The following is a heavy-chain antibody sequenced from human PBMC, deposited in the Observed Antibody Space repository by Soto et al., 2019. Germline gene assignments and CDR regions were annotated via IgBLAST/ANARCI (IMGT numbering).Heavy chain of an antibody. Sequence: SETLSLTCTVSGVSISSYYWSWIRQPPGKGLEWIGYIYYSGSTNYNPSLKSRVTISVDTSKNQFSLKLSSVTAADTAVYYCARAGSSWSYYYGMDVWGQGTTVTVSS. CDR2: IYYSGST. V-gene: IGHV4-59*01. D-gene: IGHD6-13*01. CDR1: GVSISSYY. CDR3: ARAGSSWSYYYGMDV. J-gene: IGHJ6*02.